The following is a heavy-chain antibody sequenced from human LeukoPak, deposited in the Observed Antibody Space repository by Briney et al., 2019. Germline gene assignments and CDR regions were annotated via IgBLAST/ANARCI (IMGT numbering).Heavy chain of an antibody. V-gene: IGHV3-11*04. CDR2: ISSSGSTI. D-gene: IGHD3-10*01. Sequence: PGGSLRLSCVASGFTVSSNYMSWIRQAPGKGLEWVSYISSSGSTIYYADSVKGRFTISRDNAKNSLYLQMNSLRAEDTAVYYCARRGAVSYAFDIWGQGTMVTVSS. CDR3: ARRGAVSYAFDI. CDR1: GFTVSSNY. J-gene: IGHJ3*02.